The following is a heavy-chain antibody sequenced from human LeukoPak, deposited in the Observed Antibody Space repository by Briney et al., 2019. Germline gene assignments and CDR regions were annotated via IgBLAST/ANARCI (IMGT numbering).Heavy chain of an antibody. CDR3: ARERCSSTTCYFDY. CDR2: IYYSGST. V-gene: IGHV4-59*01. CDR1: GGSISSYY. D-gene: IGHD2-2*01. Sequence: SETLSLTCTVSGGSISSYYWSWIRQPPGKGLEWIGYIYYSGSTNYNPSLKSRITISVDTSKNQFSLKLSSVTAADTAVYYCARERCSSTTCYFDYWGQGTLVTVSS. J-gene: IGHJ4*02.